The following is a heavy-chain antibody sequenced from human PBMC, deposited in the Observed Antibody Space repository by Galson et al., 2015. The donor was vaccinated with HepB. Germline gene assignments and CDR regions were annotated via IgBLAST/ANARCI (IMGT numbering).Heavy chain of an antibody. Sequence: SLRLSCAASGFTVSSNYISWVRQAPGKGLEWVSVIYSGGSTYYANSVKGRFTISRDNKRDSLFLQMNSLRSDDTALYYCAKAGGWLGDYKLYGMDIWGQGTTVTVSS. J-gene: IGHJ6*02. D-gene: IGHD6-19*01. CDR2: IYSGGST. V-gene: IGHV3-53*05. CDR1: GFTVSSNY. CDR3: AKAGGWLGDYKLYGMDI.